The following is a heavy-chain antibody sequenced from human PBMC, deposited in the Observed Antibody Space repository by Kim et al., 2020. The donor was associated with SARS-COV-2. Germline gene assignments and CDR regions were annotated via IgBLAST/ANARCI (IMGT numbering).Heavy chain of an antibody. V-gene: IGHV3-30*07. CDR3: LIYCSSTSCKSYGMDV. D-gene: IGHD2-2*01. Sequence: MGGRFTVSRDNSTNTLYLQMNSLSDEDTAVYYCLIYCSSTSCKSYGMDVWGQGTTVTVSS. J-gene: IGHJ6*02.